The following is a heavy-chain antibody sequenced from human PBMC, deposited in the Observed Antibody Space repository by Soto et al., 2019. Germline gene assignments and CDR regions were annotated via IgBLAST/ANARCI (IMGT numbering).Heavy chain of an antibody. J-gene: IGHJ6*03. V-gene: IGHV1-69*05. D-gene: IGHD3-3*01. CDR3: ASFWSGYYTKPGNYYYMDV. CDR2: IIPIFGTA. CDR1: GGTFSSYA. Sequence: SVKVSCKASGGTFSSYAISWVRQAPGQGLEWMGGIIPIFGTANYAQKFQGRVTMTRNTSISTAYMELSSLRSEDTAVYYCASFWSGYYTKPGNYYYMDVWGKGTTVTVSS.